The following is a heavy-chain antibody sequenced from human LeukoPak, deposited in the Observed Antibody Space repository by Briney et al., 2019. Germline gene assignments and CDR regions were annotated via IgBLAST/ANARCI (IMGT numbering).Heavy chain of an antibody. J-gene: IGHJ4*02. D-gene: IGHD2-2*01. Sequence: GASVKVSCKASAYTFTSYVISWVRQAPGQGREWMGWICGDNGSTNYAQKLQRSVTMAPPTSTSTDYIELSSVRSDDSAIYYCAREDTRRGSRGYFDYWGQGTLVTVSS. CDR3: AREDTRRGSRGYFDY. V-gene: IGHV1-18*01. CDR1: AYTFTSYV. CDR2: ICGDNGST.